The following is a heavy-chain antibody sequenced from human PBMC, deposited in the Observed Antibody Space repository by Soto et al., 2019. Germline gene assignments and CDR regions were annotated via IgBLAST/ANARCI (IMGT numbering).Heavy chain of an antibody. CDR2: IYYSGGT. D-gene: IGHD3-22*01. J-gene: IGHJ2*01. V-gene: IGHV4-59*01. Sequence: QVQLRESGPGLVKSSETLSLTCTVSGASIRSYYWSWIRQPPGKGLEWIGYIYYSGGTNYNPSLKSRLTISLDTSKSQFSLKLSSVTASDTAVYYCARPWTTRNYDNSYFDLWGRGTLVTVSS. CDR1: GASIRSYY. CDR3: ARPWTTRNYDNSYFDL.